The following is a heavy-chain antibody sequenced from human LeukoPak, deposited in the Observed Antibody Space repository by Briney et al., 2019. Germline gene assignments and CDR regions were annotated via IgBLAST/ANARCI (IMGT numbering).Heavy chain of an antibody. CDR3: ARGGSSGYYPFDY. CDR2: INPNSGGT. CDR1: GYTFTGYY. V-gene: IGHV1-2*02. Sequence: GASVEVSCKASGYTFTGYYMHWVRQAPGQGLEWMGWINPNSGGTNYAQKFQGRVTMTRDTSISTAYMELSRLRSDDTAVYYCARGGSSGYYPFDYWGQGTLVTVSS. J-gene: IGHJ4*02. D-gene: IGHD3-22*01.